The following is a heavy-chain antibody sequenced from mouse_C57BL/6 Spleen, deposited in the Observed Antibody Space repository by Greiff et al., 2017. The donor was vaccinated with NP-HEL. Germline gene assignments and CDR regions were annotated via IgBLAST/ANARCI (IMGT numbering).Heavy chain of an antibody. CDR3: VHDGYYVGAMDY. CDR1: GFSLTSYG. CDR2: IWSDGST. Sequence: QVQLKESGPGLVAPSQSLSITCTVSGFSLTSYGVHWVRQPPGKGLEWLVVIWSDGSTTYNSALKSRLSISKDNSKSQVFLKMNSLQTDDTAMYYCVHDGYYVGAMDYWGQGTSVTVSS. D-gene: IGHD2-3*01. J-gene: IGHJ4*01. V-gene: IGHV2-6*03.